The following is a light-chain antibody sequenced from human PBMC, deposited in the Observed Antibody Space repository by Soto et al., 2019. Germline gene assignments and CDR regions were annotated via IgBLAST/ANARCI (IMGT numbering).Light chain of an antibody. V-gene: IGLV2-14*01. CDR1: STDVGGYKY. J-gene: IGLJ1*01. Sequence: ALTQPASVSGSPGQAITISCTGTSTDVGGYKYVSWYQQHPGKAPKLMIYDVTSRPSGISNRFSGSKSGNTAFLIISGLQAEDEADYYCISYTSSDTYVFGTGTKVTVL. CDR3: ISYTSSDTYV. CDR2: DVT.